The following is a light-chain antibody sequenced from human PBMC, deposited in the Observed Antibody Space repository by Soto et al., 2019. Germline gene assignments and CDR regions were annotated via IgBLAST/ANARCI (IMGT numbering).Light chain of an antibody. CDR1: QGISSC. J-gene: IGKJ4*01. V-gene: IGKV1-12*01. Sequence: DIQMTQSPSFVSASVGDRVTITCRASQGISSCLAWYQHKPGRAPKLLIHAASSLESGVPSRFTGSESGTDFTLTVPSLQPEDFATYYCQQTTSFPLTFGGRTKVEIK. CDR3: QQTTSFPLT. CDR2: AAS.